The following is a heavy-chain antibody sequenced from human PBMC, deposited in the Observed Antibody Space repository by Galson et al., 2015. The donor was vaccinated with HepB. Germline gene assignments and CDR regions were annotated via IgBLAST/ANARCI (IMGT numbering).Heavy chain of an antibody. V-gene: IGHV1-3*01. D-gene: IGHD5-24*01. CDR2: INAGNGNT. CDR1: GYTFTSYA. J-gene: IGHJ6*02. Sequence: SVKVSCKASGYTFTSYAMHWVRQAPGQRLEWMGWINAGNGNTKYSQKFQGRVTITRDTSASTAYMELSSLRSEDTAVYYCAREMASYYYYGMDVWGQGTTVTVSS. CDR3: AREMASYYYYGMDV.